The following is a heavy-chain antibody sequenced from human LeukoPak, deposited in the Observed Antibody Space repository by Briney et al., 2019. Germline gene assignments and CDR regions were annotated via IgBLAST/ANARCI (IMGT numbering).Heavy chain of an antibody. Sequence: GGSLRLSCAASGFTFSDYYMSWVRQAAGKGLEWVSYISSSGSTIYYAGSVKGRFTISSDNANNSLYLQMNSLSAEDTAVYYCARVGEGAAGLRDAFDIWGQGTMVTASS. D-gene: IGHD6-13*01. CDR2: ISSSGSTI. V-gene: IGHV3-11*01. CDR1: GFTFSDYY. J-gene: IGHJ3*02. CDR3: ARVGEGAAGLRDAFDI.